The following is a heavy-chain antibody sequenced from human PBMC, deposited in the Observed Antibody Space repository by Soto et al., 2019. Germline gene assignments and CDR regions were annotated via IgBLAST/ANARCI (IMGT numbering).Heavy chain of an antibody. CDR1: GGTFSSYA. CDR3: ARDWDLGGYCSGGSCYSFRQDNWFDP. D-gene: IGHD2-15*01. J-gene: IGHJ5*02. V-gene: IGHV1-69*06. CDR2: IIPIFGTA. Sequence: GASVKVSCKASGGTFSSYAISWVRQAPGQGLEWMGGIIPIFGTANYAQKFQGRVTITADKSTSTAYMELSSLRSEDTAVYYCARDWDLGGYCSGGSCYSFRQDNWFDPWGQGTLVTVSS.